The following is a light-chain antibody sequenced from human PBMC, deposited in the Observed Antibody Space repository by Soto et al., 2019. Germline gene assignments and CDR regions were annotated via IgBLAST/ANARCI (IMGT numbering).Light chain of an antibody. CDR2: KAS. CDR3: QQYSTYPWT. Sequence: DIQMTQSPSTLSTSVGERVIITCRASQSISIWLAWYQQRPGKAPKLLIYKASNLQTGVPSRFSGSGSGTEFTLTISSLQPDDFATYYCQQYSTYPWTFGQGTKVDVK. V-gene: IGKV1-5*03. CDR1: QSISIW. J-gene: IGKJ1*01.